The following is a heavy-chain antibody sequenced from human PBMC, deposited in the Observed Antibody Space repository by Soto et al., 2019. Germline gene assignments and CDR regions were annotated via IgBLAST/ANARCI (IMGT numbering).Heavy chain of an antibody. D-gene: IGHD1-1*01. CDR2: ISYDGSNK. V-gene: IGHV3-30-3*01. CDR3: ARDLEPGAGGVNPTAFSWYYYYGSDV. CDR1: GFTFSSYA. Sequence: QVQLVESGGGVVQPGRSLRLSCAASGFTFSSYAMHWVRQAPGKGLEWVAVISYDGSNKYYADSVKGRFTISRDNSKNTLSLQMNSMRAEDTAVYYCARDLEPGAGGVNPTAFSWYYYYGSDVLVLGSTLTLSS. J-gene: IGHJ6*02.